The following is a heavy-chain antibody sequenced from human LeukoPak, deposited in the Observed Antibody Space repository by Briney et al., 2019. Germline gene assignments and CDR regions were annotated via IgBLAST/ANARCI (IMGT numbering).Heavy chain of an antibody. CDR2: ISAYNGNT. CDR1: GDTFTSYG. J-gene: IGHJ4*02. CDR3: AREVWFGELYQYYFDY. Sequence: ASVKVSCKASGDTFTSYGISWVRQAPGQGLEWMGWISAYNGNTNYAQKLQGRVTMTTDTSTSTAYMELRSLRSDDTAVYYCAREVWFGELYQYYFDYWGQGTLVTVSS. D-gene: IGHD3-10*01. V-gene: IGHV1-18*01.